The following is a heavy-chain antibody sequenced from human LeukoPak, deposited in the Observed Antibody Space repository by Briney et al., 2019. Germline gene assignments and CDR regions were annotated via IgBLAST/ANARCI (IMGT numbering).Heavy chain of an antibody. J-gene: IGHJ4*02. CDR1: GGSISSGDYY. CDR2: ICYSGST. V-gene: IGHV4-30-4*01. Sequence: SETLSLTCTVSGGSISSGDYYWSWIREHPGKGLEWIGYICYSGSTYYNPSLKSRVTISVDTSKNQFSLKLSSVTAADTAVYYCAREGNYYDSSGYSFPFDYWGQGTLVTVSS. D-gene: IGHD3-22*01. CDR3: AREGNYYDSSGYSFPFDY.